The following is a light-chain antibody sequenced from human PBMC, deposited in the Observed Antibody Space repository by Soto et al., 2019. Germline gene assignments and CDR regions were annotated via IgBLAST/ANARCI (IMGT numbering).Light chain of an antibody. J-gene: IGKJ5*01. CDR3: QQFDNRPPVT. CDR2: DAS. V-gene: IGKV3-15*01. Sequence: EIVMTQSAATLSVSPGERATLSCRASQSVNSNLAWYQQKPGQAPTLLIYDASTRATGIPARFSGSGSGTEFTLTISSLQSEDFAVYYCQQFDNRPPVTFGQGTRLEIK. CDR1: QSVNSN.